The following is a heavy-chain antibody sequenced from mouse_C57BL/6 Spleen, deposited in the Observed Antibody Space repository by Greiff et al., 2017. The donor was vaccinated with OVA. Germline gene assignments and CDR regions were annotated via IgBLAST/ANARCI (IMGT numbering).Heavy chain of an antibody. CDR3: AKEGVTTVVATDYYDMDY. J-gene: IGHJ4*01. V-gene: IGHV2-3*01. CDR1: GFSLTSYG. Sequence: VKLMESGPGLVAPSQSLSITCTVSGFSLTSYGVSWVRQPPGKGLEWLGVIWGDGSTNYHSALISRLSISKDNNKSQVFLKLNSLQTDDTATYYGAKEGVTTVVATDYYDMDYWGKGTSVTVSS. D-gene: IGHD1-1*01. CDR2: IWGDGST.